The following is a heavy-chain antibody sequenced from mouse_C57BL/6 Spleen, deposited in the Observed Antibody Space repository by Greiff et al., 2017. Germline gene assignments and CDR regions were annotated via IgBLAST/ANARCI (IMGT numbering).Heavy chain of an antibody. CDR2: IWRGGST. J-gene: IGHJ4*01. CDR1: GFSLTSYG. CDR3: AKGDYAMDY. Sequence: VMLVESGPGLVQPSQSLSITCTVSGFSLTSYGVHWVRQSPGKGLEWLGVIWRGGSTDYTAAFMSRLSIPKDNSKSQVFFKMNSLQADDTAIYYCAKGDYAMDYWGQGTSVTVSS. V-gene: IGHV2-5*01.